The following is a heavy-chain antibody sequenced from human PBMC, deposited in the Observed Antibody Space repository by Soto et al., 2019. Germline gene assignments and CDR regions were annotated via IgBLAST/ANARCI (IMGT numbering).Heavy chain of an antibody. V-gene: IGHV3-30*18. CDR1: GITFSRYG. Sequence: PGGSLRLSCAASGITFSRYGVHWVRQAPGKGLEWVAVISYDGSNKDYADSVKGRFTISRDNSKNTLYLQMNSLRAEDTAVYYCAKERTSWFSGGARYYHGMDVWGQGTTVPVSS. J-gene: IGHJ6*02. CDR2: ISYDGSNK. D-gene: IGHD2-2*01. CDR3: AKERTSWFSGGARYYHGMDV.